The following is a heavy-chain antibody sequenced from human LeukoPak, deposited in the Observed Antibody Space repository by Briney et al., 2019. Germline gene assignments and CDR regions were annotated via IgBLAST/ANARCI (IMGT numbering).Heavy chain of an antibody. V-gene: IGHV3-30*18. Sequence: PGRSLRLSCAASGFTFSSYGMHWVRQAPGKGLEWVAVISYDGSNKYYADSVKGRFTISRDNSKNTLYLQMNSLRAEDTAVYYCAKGGPDAGDYWGQGTLVTVSS. J-gene: IGHJ4*02. CDR2: ISYDGSNK. CDR3: AKGGPDAGDY. CDR1: GFTFSSYG. D-gene: IGHD1-14*01.